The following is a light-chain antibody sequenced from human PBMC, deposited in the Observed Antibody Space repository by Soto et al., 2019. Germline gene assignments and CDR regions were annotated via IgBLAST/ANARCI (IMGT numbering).Light chain of an antibody. CDR1: SGDVGGGND. J-gene: IGLJ3*02. V-gene: IGLV1-40*01. CDR3: HSYDGSGNPGV. Sequence: QYVLTQPPSASGSPGQWVTISCTGSSGDVGGGNDVHWHQHLPGTAPKLMIYGGTNRPAGVPDRFSGSKSGTTASLAVTGLQAEDEADYYCHSYDGSGNPGVFGGGTKLTVL. CDR2: GGT.